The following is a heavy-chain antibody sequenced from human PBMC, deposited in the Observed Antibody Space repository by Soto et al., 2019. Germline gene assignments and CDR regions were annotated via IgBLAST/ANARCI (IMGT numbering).Heavy chain of an antibody. CDR1: GFTFSSYS. Sequence: EVQLVESGGGLVKPGGSLRLSCAASGFTFSSYSMNWVRQAPGKGLEWVSSISSSSSYIYYADSVKDRFTISRDNAKNSLYLQMNSLRAEDTAVYYCAGPYGGGGNGHYFDYWGQGTLVTVSS. V-gene: IGHV3-21*01. CDR3: AGPYGGGGNGHYFDY. D-gene: IGHD5-12*01. J-gene: IGHJ4*02. CDR2: ISSSSSYI.